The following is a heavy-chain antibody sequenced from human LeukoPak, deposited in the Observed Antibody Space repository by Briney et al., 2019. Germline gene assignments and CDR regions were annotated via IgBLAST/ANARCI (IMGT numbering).Heavy chain of an antibody. D-gene: IGHD2-21*01. Sequence: PSETLSLTSTVSGGSNSSYYWSWIRQPPGKGLEWIGYIYYSGSTNYNPSLKSRVTISVDTSKNQFSLKLSSVTAADTAVYYCAREAVVIAIENWGQGTLVTASS. J-gene: IGHJ4*02. CDR3: AREAVVIAIEN. V-gene: IGHV4-59*12. CDR2: IYYSGST. CDR1: GGSNSSYY.